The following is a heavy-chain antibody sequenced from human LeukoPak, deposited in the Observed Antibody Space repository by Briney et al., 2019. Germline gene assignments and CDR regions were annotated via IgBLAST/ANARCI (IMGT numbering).Heavy chain of an antibody. J-gene: IGHJ4*02. Sequence: GGSLRLSCAASGFIFSTYGMYWVRQAPGKGLEWVAFIRHDGSIKNYADSVKGRSTISRENSKDTLYLQMNSLRAEDTAVYYCAKDSLADIDYWGQGTLVTVSS. CDR2: IRHDGSIK. D-gene: IGHD3-16*01. CDR1: GFIFSTYG. CDR3: AKDSLADIDY. V-gene: IGHV3-30*02.